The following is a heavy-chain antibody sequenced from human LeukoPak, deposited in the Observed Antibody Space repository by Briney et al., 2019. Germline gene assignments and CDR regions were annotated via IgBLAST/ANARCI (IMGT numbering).Heavy chain of an antibody. J-gene: IGHJ4*02. D-gene: IGHD6-13*01. CDR2: ISYDGSNK. CDR1: GCTFSSYA. V-gene: IGHV3-30-3*01. CDR3: ARDFYSSFDY. Sequence: PGRSLRLSCAASGCTFSSYAMHWVRQAPGKGLEWVAVISYDGSNKYYADSVKGRFTISRDNSKNTLYLQMNSLRAEDTAVYYCARDFYSSFDYWGQGTLVTVSS.